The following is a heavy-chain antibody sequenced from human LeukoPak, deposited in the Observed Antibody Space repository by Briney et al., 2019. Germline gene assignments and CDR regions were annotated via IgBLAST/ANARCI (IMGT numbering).Heavy chain of an antibody. Sequence: SETVSHTCTVSGASISSYYWSWSRQPQGKGLEWIGYIYYSGSTNYNPALKSRVTISEDTSKNQISLKLSSVTAADTAVYYCARVRGYYDSTGYDYWGQGAL. V-gene: IGHV4-59*01. CDR1: GASISSYY. CDR3: ARVRGYYDSTGYDY. CDR2: IYYSGST. D-gene: IGHD3-22*01. J-gene: IGHJ4*02.